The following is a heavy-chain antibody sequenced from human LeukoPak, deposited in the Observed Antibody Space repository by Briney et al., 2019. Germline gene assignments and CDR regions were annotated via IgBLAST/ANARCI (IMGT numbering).Heavy chain of an antibody. CDR3: AKVMVRGVIITPSDY. CDR2: IYSDNT. CDR1: GFTVSSNS. Sequence: GGSLRLSCTVSGFTVSSNSMSWVRQAPGKGLEWVSFIYSDNTHYSDSVKGRFTISRDNSKNTLYTQMNSLRTEDTAVYYCAKVMVRGVIITPSDYWGQGTLVTVSA. J-gene: IGHJ4*02. D-gene: IGHD3-10*01. V-gene: IGHV3-66*03.